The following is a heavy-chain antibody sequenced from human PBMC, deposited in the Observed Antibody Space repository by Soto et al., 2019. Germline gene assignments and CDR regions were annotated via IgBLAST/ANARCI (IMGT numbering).Heavy chain of an antibody. CDR2: INPSGGSS. Sequence: ASLKVSCKASGYTFTIYYMHWVRQAPGQGLEWMGIINPSGGSSTYAQKFQGRVTMTRDTSTSTVYMELSSLRSEDTAVYYCARDRHYCSSTSCYADAFDIWGQGTMVTVSS. D-gene: IGHD2-2*01. V-gene: IGHV1-46*03. J-gene: IGHJ3*02. CDR1: GYTFTIYY. CDR3: ARDRHYCSSTSCYADAFDI.